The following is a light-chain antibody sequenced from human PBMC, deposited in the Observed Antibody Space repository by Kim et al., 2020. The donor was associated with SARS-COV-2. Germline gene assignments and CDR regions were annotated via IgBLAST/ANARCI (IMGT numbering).Light chain of an antibody. CDR2: GKN. CDR3: NSRDSSGNHYVV. CDR1: SLRSYY. Sequence: SSELTQDPAVSVALGQTVRITCQGDSLRSYYASWYQQKPGPAPVLVIYGKNNRPSGIPDRFSGSSSGNTASLTITGAQAEDEADYYCNSRDSSGNHYVVFGGGTQLTVL. V-gene: IGLV3-19*01. J-gene: IGLJ2*01.